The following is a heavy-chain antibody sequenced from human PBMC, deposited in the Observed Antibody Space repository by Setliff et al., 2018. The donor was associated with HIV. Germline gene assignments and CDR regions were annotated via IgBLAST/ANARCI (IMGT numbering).Heavy chain of an antibody. J-gene: IGHJ3*02. CDR2: TNPTGGST. V-gene: IGHV1-46*01. CDR3: ASAGAWQRNALDI. CDR1: GYSFTNHY. Sequence: ASVKVSCKPSGYSFTNHYMHWVRQAPGQGLEWMGVTNPTGGSTRNTRKFQGRVAMTRDTSTSTVYMELSSLRSEDTAVYYCASAGAWQRNALDIWGQGTMVTVSS. D-gene: IGHD5-12*01.